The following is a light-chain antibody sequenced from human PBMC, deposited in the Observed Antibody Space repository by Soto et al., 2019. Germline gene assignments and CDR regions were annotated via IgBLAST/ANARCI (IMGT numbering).Light chain of an antibody. CDR3: KKYNNLPQT. CDR1: RSVIGRQ. J-gene: IGKJ1*01. V-gene: IGKV3D-15*01. Sequence: EIVLTQAPGTLSLSPGERATLSCRASRSVIGRQLAWYQHKPGQAHRLLMFGGCNRATGLPAMFIGSGSGTEFTLTIPTPPLEDFAVSYWKKYNNLPQTFRQGTKV. CDR2: GGC.